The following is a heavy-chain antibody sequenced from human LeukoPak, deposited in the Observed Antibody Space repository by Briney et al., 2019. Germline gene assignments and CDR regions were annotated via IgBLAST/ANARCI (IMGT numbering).Heavy chain of an antibody. J-gene: IGHJ5*02. D-gene: IGHD2-2*01. CDR3: ARDRGAAANNWFDP. V-gene: IGHV1-69*04. CDR2: TIPIFGIA. CDR1: GGTFSSYA. Sequence: VASVKVSCKASGGTFSSYAISWVRQAPGQGLEWMGRTIPIFGIANYAQKFQGRVTITADKSTSTAYMELSSLRSEDTAVYYCARDRGAAANNWFDPWGQGTLVTVSS.